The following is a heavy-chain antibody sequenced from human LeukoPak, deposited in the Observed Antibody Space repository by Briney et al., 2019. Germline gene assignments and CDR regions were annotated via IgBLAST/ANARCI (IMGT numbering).Heavy chain of an antibody. CDR3: ARHRGSSSLFDY. CDR1: GGSISSNDYY. D-gene: IGHD6-6*01. CDR2: IYYSGST. J-gene: IGHJ4*02. V-gene: IGHV4-39*01. Sequence: SETLSLTCTVSGGSISSNDYYWDWIRQPPGMGLEYIGSIYYSGSTYYNPSLKSRVTISVDTSKNQFSLKLSSVTAADTAVYYCARHRGSSSLFDYWGQGTLVTVSS.